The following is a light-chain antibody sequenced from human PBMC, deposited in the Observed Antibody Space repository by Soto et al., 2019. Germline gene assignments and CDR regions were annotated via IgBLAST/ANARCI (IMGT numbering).Light chain of an antibody. Sequence: QSVLTQPPSASGSAGQSITISCSGTSSDVGRYNYVSWYQQHPGKAPKLIICGVSERPSGVPDRFSGSKSGNTASLTVSGLQADDEADYYCSSYSDSNNLYVFGTGTKVTVL. CDR2: GVS. CDR1: SSDVGRYNY. V-gene: IGLV2-8*01. CDR3: SSYSDSNNLYV. J-gene: IGLJ1*01.